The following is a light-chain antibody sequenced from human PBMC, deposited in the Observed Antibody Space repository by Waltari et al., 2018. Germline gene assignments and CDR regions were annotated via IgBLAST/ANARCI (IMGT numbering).Light chain of an antibody. Sequence: QSALTQPASVSGSPGQSITISCTGTSGYIGAYNYVFWYQQHPGKAPKVIIFEVGKRPSGVSYRFSGSKSGNTASLTISGLQAEDEAHCYCSSYTRSSTYVFGSGTEVTVL. CDR3: SSYTRSSTYV. CDR1: SGYIGAYNY. V-gene: IGLV2-14*01. J-gene: IGLJ1*01. CDR2: EVG.